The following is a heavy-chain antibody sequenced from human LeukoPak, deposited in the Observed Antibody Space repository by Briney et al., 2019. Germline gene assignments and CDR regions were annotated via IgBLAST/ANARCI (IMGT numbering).Heavy chain of an antibody. V-gene: IGHV4-39*07. CDR3: ARGVVATIRGAIDY. CDR2: IYYSGST. CDR1: GGSISSSSYY. Sequence: ASETLSLTCTVSGGSISSSSYYWGWIRQPPGKGLEWIGSIYYSGSTYYNPPLKSRVTISVDTSKNQFSLKLSSVTAADTAVYYCARGVVATIRGAIDYWGQGTLVTVSS. J-gene: IGHJ4*02. D-gene: IGHD5-12*01.